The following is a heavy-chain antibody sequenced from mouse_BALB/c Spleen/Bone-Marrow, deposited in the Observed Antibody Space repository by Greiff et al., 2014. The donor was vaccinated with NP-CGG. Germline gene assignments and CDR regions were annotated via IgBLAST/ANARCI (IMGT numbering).Heavy chain of an antibody. J-gene: IGHJ2*01. V-gene: IGHV1-4*01. Sequence: QVQLQQPGAELASPGASVKMSCKASGYTFTDYTIQWVKQRPGRGLEWIGYVNPRSGYANYNQKFKDKATLTADKSSSTAFMQLSSLTSEDSAVYYCARPKGFALDYWGQGTALTVSS. CDR3: ARPKGFALDY. CDR1: GYTFTDYT. CDR2: VNPRSGYA.